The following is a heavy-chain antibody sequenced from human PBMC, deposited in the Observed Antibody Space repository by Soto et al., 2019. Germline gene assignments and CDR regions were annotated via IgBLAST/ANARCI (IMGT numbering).Heavy chain of an antibody. D-gene: IGHD3-3*01. V-gene: IGHV3-23*01. CDR2: ISGSGGST. J-gene: IGHJ6*03. CDR3: AKVAITIYHYYYYMDV. CDR1: GFTFSSYA. Sequence: GGSLRLSCAASGFTFSSYAMSWVRQAPGKGLEWVSAISGSGGSTYYADSVKGRFTISRDNSKNTLYLQMNSLRAEDTAVYYCAKVAITIYHYYYYMDVWGKGTTVTVSS.